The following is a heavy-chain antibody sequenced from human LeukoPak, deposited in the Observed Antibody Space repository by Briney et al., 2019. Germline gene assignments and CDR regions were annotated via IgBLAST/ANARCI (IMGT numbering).Heavy chain of an antibody. CDR3: ARLLYYGSGSPEGY. D-gene: IGHD3-10*01. J-gene: IGHJ4*02. Sequence: PSETLSLTCAVYGGSFSGYYWSWIRQPLGKGLEWIGEINHSGSTNYNPSLKSRVTISVDTSKNQFSLKLSSVTAADTAVYYCARLLYYGSGSPEGYWGQGTLVTVSS. CDR1: GGSFSGYY. CDR2: INHSGST. V-gene: IGHV4-34*01.